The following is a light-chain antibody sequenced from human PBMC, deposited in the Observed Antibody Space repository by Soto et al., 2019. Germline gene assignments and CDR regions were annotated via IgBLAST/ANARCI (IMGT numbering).Light chain of an antibody. Sequence: QSALTQPRSVSGSPGQSVTISCTGTSSDVGGYNYVSWDQQHPGKAPKLMIYDVSKRPSGVPDRFSGSKSGNTASLTISGLQAEDEADYYCCSYAGSYTFLVFGTGTKVTVL. J-gene: IGLJ1*01. CDR1: SSDVGGYNY. V-gene: IGLV2-11*01. CDR3: CSYAGSYTFLV. CDR2: DVS.